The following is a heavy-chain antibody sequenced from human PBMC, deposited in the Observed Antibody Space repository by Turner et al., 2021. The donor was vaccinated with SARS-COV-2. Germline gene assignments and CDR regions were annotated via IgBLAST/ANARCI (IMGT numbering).Heavy chain of an antibody. Sequence: QLQLHASGPGLVKPSETLSLTGPVSGCSISSSTYYWGWIRQPPGKGLEWIGNSYYSGSTYYNQSLKSRVTISVDTSKNQFSLKLSSVTAADTAVYYCARLMDTAMDYYGMDVWGQGTTVTVSS. V-gene: IGHV4-39*01. CDR3: ARLMDTAMDYYGMDV. CDR1: GCSISSSTYY. J-gene: IGHJ6*02. D-gene: IGHD5-18*01. CDR2: SYYSGST.